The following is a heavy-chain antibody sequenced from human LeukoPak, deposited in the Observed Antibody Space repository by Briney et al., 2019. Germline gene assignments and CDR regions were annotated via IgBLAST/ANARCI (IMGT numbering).Heavy chain of an antibody. V-gene: IGHV5-51*01. J-gene: IGHJ5*02. Sequence: GESLKISCKASGFSFTSYWIGWLRHVPGKDLEWMGIISPGDSTTFYGPSFRGQVTISADKSIGTAYLQWSSLKASDTAMYYCAKRARETLQGVWFDPWGQGTLVTVSS. CDR1: GFSFTSYW. CDR3: AKRARETLQGVWFDP. D-gene: IGHD4/OR15-4a*01. CDR2: ISPGDSTT.